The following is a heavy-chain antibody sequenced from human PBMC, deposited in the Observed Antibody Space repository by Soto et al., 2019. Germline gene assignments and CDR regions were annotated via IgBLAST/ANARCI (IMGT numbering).Heavy chain of an antibody. V-gene: IGHV4-34*01. CDR3: ARLGGYCSSTNCYGYYGMDV. CDR2: IDHIGIT. D-gene: IGHD2-2*01. Sequence: PSETLSLTCAVYGGSFSDYYWSWIRQSPKKGLEWIGEIDHIGITNYNPSLKSRVAMSIDTSKNQFSLKVSSVTVADTAVYYCARLGGYCSSTNCYGYYGMDVWGQGTTVTVS. J-gene: IGHJ6*02. CDR1: GGSFSDYY.